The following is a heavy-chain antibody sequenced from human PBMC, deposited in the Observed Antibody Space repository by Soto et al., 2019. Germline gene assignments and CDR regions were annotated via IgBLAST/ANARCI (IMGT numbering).Heavy chain of an antibody. CDR3: ARDSPGEPFDY. J-gene: IGHJ4*02. Sequence: SVKVSCKASGGTFSSYTISWVRQAPGQGLEWMGRIIPILGIANYAQKFQGRVTITADKSTSTAYMELSSLISEDTAVYYCARDSPGEPFDYWGQGTLVTVSS. D-gene: IGHD3-10*01. CDR1: GGTFSSYT. V-gene: IGHV1-69*04. CDR2: IIPILGIA.